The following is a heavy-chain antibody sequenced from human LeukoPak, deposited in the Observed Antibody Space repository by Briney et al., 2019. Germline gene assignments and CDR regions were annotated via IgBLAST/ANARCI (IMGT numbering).Heavy chain of an antibody. J-gene: IGHJ4*02. CDR1: GGSISSSEYY. D-gene: IGHD1-1*01. V-gene: IGHV4-39*01. CDR2: IYYSGTT. CDR3: ARQPDDPWYFDY. Sequence: SETLSLTCTVSGGSISSSEYYWGWIRQPPGKGLEWIGSIYYSGTTYYNPSLKSRVTISVDTSKNQFSLKLNSVTAADTAVYYCARQPDDPWYFDYWGQGTLVTVSS.